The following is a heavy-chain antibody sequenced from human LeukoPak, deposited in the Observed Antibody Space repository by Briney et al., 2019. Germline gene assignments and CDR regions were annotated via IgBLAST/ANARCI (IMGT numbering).Heavy chain of an antibody. CDR1: GGTFSSYA. D-gene: IGHD1-26*01. CDR3: AREIVGATGGYFDY. Sequence: SVRVSCKASGGTFSSYAISWVRQAPGQGLEWMGRIIPIFGTANYAQKFQGRVTITTDEFTSTAYMELSSLRSEDTAVYYCAREIVGATGGYFDYWGQGTLVTVSS. J-gene: IGHJ4*02. V-gene: IGHV1-69*05. CDR2: IIPIFGTA.